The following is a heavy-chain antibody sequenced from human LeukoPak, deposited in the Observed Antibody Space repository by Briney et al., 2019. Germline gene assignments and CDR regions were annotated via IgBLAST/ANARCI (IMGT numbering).Heavy chain of an antibody. Sequence: ASVKVSRKTSGYTFTTYVINWVRQAPGQGLEWMGRISAYNGYTNYGQKLQGRVTMTTDTSTSTAYMELRSLRSDDTAVYYCARVGTGTRSFDYWGQGTLVTVSS. J-gene: IGHJ4*02. D-gene: IGHD1/OR15-1a*01. V-gene: IGHV1-18*01. CDR2: ISAYNGYT. CDR3: ARVGTGTRSFDY. CDR1: GYTFTTYV.